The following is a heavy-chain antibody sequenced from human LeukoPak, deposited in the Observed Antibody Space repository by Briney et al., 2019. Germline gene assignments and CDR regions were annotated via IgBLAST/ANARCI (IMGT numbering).Heavy chain of an antibody. CDR2: INPNSGGT. Sequence: ASVKVSCKASGYTFTRYYMHWVRQAPGQGREWMGWINPNSGGTNYAQKSQGRVTMTRDTSISTAYMELSRLRSDDTAVYYCARIPYGSGIPFDYWGQGTLVTVSS. V-gene: IGHV1-2*02. CDR3: ARIPYGSGIPFDY. J-gene: IGHJ4*02. D-gene: IGHD3-10*01. CDR1: GYTFTRYY.